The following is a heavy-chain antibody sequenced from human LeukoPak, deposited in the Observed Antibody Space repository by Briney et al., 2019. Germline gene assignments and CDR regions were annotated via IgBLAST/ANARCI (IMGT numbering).Heavy chain of an antibody. CDR3: ARDESDFWSGYTPPWDV. D-gene: IGHD3-3*01. V-gene: IGHV3-33*01. Sequence: GGSLRLSCAASGFTFSSYVMHWVRQAPGKGLEWVAVIWYDGSNKYYADSVKGRFTISRDNSKNTLYLQMNSLRAEDTAVYYCARDESDFWSGYTPPWDVWGQGTTVTVSS. CDR1: GFTFSSYV. J-gene: IGHJ6*02. CDR2: IWYDGSNK.